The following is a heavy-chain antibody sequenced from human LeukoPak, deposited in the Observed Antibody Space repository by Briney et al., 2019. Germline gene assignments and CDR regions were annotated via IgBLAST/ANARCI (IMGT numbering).Heavy chain of an antibody. J-gene: IGHJ5*02. CDR1: GGSISSYY. CDR2: IYTSGST. CDR3: ARDRYSGSYYWFDP. V-gene: IGHV4-4*07. Sequence: SETLSLTCTVSGGSISSYYWSWIRQPAGKGLEWIGRIYTSGSTNYNPSLKSRVTMSVDTSKNQSSLKLSSVTAADTAVYYCARDRYSGSYYWFDPWGQGTLVTVSS. D-gene: IGHD1-26*01.